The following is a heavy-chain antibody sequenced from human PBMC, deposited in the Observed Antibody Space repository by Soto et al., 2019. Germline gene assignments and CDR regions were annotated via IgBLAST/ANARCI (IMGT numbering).Heavy chain of an antibody. CDR1: GGSISSYY. Sequence: QVQLQESGPGLVKPSETLSLTCTVSGGSISSYYWSWIRHPPGKGLEWIGYIYYSGRTNYNPSLKSRATISVDTSKNQFSRTLSSVTAADTAVYYCARTPRGNSQYFQHWGQGTLVTVSS. CDR3: ARTPRGNSQYFQH. V-gene: IGHV4-59*08. D-gene: IGHD2-15*01. J-gene: IGHJ1*01. CDR2: IYYSGRT.